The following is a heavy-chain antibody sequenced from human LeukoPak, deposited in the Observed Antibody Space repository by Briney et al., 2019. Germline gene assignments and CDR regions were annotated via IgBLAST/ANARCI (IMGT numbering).Heavy chain of an antibody. J-gene: IGHJ3*02. D-gene: IGHD1-26*01. CDR3: ARGLGGGSDAFDT. Sequence: PSETLSLTCAVYGGSFSGYYWSWIRQPPGKGLEWIGEINHSGSTNYSPSLKSRVTISVDTSKNQFSLKLSSVTAADTAVYYCARGLGGGSDAFDTWGQGTMVTVSS. CDR1: GGSFSGYY. CDR2: INHSGST. V-gene: IGHV4-34*01.